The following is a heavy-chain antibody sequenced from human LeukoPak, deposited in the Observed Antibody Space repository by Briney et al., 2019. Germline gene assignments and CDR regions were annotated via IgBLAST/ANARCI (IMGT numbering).Heavy chain of an antibody. CDR2: ISWNSGSI. D-gene: IGHD2-21*02. CDR1: GFTFDDYA. CDR3: AKAVSQVTWYFDL. Sequence: SLRLSCAASGFTFDDYALHWVRQAPGKGLEWVSGISWNSGSIGYADSVKGRFTISRDNAKNSLYLQMNSLRVEDTALYYCAKAVSQVTWYFDLWDRGTLVTVSS. V-gene: IGHV3-9*01. J-gene: IGHJ2*01.